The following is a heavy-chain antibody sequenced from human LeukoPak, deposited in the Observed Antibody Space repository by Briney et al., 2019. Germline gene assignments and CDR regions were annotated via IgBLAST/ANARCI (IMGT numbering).Heavy chain of an antibody. V-gene: IGHV3-53*04. CDR3: AREIGVAAGKNAFDI. CDR2: IYSGGST. J-gene: IGHJ3*02. CDR1: GFTVSSNY. Sequence: GGSLRLSCAASGFTVSSNYMSWVRQAPGKGLEWVSVIYSGGSTYYADSVKGRFTISRHNSKNTLYLQMNSLRAEDTAVYYCAREIGVAAGKNAFDIWGQGTMVTVYS. D-gene: IGHD6-13*01.